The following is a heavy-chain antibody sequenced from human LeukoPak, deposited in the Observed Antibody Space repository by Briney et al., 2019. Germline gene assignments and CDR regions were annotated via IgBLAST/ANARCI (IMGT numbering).Heavy chain of an antibody. CDR3: ARARSGYGSGSYKY. CDR2: IGAYNGST. V-gene: IGHV1-18*01. CDR1: GYTFTSYG. D-gene: IGHD3-10*01. J-gene: IGHJ4*02. Sequence: ASVKVSCKASGYTFTSYGISWVRQAPGQGLEWMGWIGAYNGSTNYAQKLQGRVTMTTDTSTSTAYMELRSLRSDDTAVYYCARARSGYGSGSYKYWGQGTLVTVSS.